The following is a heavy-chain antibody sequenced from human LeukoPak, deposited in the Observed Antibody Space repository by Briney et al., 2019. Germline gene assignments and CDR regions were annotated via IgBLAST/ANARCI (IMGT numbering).Heavy chain of an antibody. CDR1: GFTFSSYA. V-gene: IGHV3-23*01. D-gene: IGHD3-10*01. CDR2: ISGSGGST. Sequence: GGSLRLSCAASGFTFSSYAMSWVRQAPGKGLEWVSAISGSGGSTYYADSVKGRFTVSRDNSKNTLYLQMNSLRAEDTAVYYCAKDNGRVRGVIIAGWGQGTLVTVSS. CDR3: AKDNGRVRGVIIAG. J-gene: IGHJ4*02.